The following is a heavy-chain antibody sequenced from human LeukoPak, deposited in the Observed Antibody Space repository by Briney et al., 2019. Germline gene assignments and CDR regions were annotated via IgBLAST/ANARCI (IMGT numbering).Heavy chain of an antibody. V-gene: IGHV3-48*02. CDR2: ISSSSSTI. Sequence: GGSLRLSCAASGFTFSSYSMNWVRQAPGKGLEWVSSISSSSSTIYYADSVKGRFTISRDNAKNSLYLQMNSLRDEDTAVYYCARLYCSSTSCYFDPWGQGTLVTVSS. D-gene: IGHD2-2*01. CDR3: ARLYCSSTSCYFDP. J-gene: IGHJ5*02. CDR1: GFTFSSYS.